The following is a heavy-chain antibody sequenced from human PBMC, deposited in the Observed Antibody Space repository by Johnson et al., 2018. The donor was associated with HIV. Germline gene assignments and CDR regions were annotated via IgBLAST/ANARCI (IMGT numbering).Heavy chain of an antibody. CDR1: GFTFSSYW. CDR2: IKQDGSEK. V-gene: IGHV3-7*05. D-gene: IGHD6-6*01. J-gene: IGHJ3*02. Sequence: VQLVESGGGVVQPGRSLRLSCAASGFTFSSYWMSWVRQAPGKGLEWVANIKQDGSEKYYVDSVKGRFTISRDNAKNSLYLQMNSLRAEDTAVYYCASGVTARAPLLIWGQGTMVTVSS. CDR3: ASGVTARAPLLI.